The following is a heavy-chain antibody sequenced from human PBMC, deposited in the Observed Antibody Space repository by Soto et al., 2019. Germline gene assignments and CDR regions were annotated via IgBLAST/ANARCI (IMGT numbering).Heavy chain of an antibody. CDR3: ARASSSSSAADY. D-gene: IGHD6-6*01. CDR2: IYDSESA. Sequence: QVQLQESGPGLVKASQTLSLICSVSGESISSGGYYWSWIRHHPGKGLEWIGYIYDSESAYYNPSLKSRVTISMDTSQNHFAMKMSSVTAAYTAVYYCARASSSSSAADYWGQGTLSTVSS. J-gene: IGHJ4*02. CDR1: GESISSGGYY. V-gene: IGHV4-31*03.